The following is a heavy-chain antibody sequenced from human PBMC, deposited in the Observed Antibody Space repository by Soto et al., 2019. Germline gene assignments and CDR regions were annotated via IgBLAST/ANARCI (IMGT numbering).Heavy chain of an antibody. D-gene: IGHD3-16*01. V-gene: IGHV1-46*01. CDR2: INPSGGST. CDR3: LRDSGGVTSNWFDP. CDR1: GSTFSSYN. J-gene: IGHJ5*02. Sequence: QVQLVQSGAEVKKPGASVKVSCKASGSTFSSYNMHWVRQAPGQGLEWTGIINPSGGSTSYAQKFQGRVTMTRDTSTSTVYMELSSLRSEDTAVYYCLRDSGGVTSNWFDPWCQGTLVTVSS.